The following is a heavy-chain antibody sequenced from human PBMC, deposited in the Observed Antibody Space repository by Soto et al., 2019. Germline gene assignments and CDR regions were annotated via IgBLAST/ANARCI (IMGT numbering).Heavy chain of an antibody. D-gene: IGHD4-17*01. V-gene: IGHV1-69*13. CDR2: IIPIFGTA. CDR1: GGTFSSYA. J-gene: IGHJ6*02. CDR3: ARDLRTTVTTDYYYGMDV. Sequence: SVKVSCKASGGTFSSYAISWVRQAPGQGLEWMGGIIPIFGTATCAQKFQGRVTITADESTSTGYMELSSLRSEDTAVYYCARDLRTTVTTDYYYGMDVWGQGTTVTVSS.